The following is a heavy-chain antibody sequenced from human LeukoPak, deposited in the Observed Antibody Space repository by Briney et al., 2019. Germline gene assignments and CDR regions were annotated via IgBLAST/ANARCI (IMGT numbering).Heavy chain of an antibody. V-gene: IGHV1-18*01. CDR2: ISAYNGNT. J-gene: IGHJ4*02. CDR1: GYTFTSYG. Sequence: ASVKVSCKASGYTFTSYGISWVRQALGQGLEWMGWISAYNGNTNYAQKLQGRVTMTTDTSTSTAYMELRSLRSDDTAVYYCARDRVDVGATFRDYWGQGTLATVSS. CDR3: ARDRVDVGATFRDY. D-gene: IGHD1-26*01.